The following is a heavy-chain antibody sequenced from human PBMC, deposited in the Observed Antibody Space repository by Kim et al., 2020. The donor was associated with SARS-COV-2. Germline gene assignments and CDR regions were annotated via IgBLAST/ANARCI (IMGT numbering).Heavy chain of an antibody. D-gene: IGHD3-10*01. Sequence: AHTVEGTFTIPRDKYKNTLYLQMNRLRAEDTGVYYCARSPFRRPDAFDIWGQGTMVTVSS. J-gene: IGHJ3*02. V-gene: IGHV3-66*01. CDR3: ARSPFRRPDAFDI.